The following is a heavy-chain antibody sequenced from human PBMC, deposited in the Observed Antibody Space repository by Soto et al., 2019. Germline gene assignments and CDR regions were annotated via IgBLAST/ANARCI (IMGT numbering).Heavy chain of an antibody. CDR1: GFTFSNYA. V-gene: IGHV3-30-3*01. CDR3: ARDLGWERPETSYYYDVMEV. Sequence: QVQLVESGGGVVQPGRSLRLSCAASGFTFSNYAMHWVRQAPGKGLAWVAVISYDGSNKYYADSVKGRFTISRDNSKNTLYRQMNSLRAEDAAVYYWARDLGWERPETSYYYDVMEVWGQGTTVTVSS. CDR2: ISYDGSNK. J-gene: IGHJ6*02. D-gene: IGHD1-26*01.